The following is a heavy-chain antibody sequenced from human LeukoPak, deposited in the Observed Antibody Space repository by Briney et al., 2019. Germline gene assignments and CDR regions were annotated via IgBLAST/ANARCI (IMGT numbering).Heavy chain of an antibody. Sequence: GGSLRLSCTASGFSFRNYEMNWVRQAPGKGLEWVSVHYSGSTTYYADSVRGRFTISRDNSKNTLYLQMNSLRVEDTAVYYCARLPAYYYGMDVWGQGTTVTVSS. CDR2: HYSGSTT. CDR1: GFSFRNYE. V-gene: IGHV3-66*04. J-gene: IGHJ6*02. CDR3: ARLPAYYYGMDV.